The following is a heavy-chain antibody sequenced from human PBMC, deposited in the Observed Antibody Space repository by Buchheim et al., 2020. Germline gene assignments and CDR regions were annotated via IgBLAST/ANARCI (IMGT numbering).Heavy chain of an antibody. D-gene: IGHD6-19*01. CDR3: AKDHGVGYSSGWYGMDV. CDR1: GFTFSSYG. V-gene: IGHV3-30*18. Sequence: QVQLVESGGGVVQPGRSLRLSCAASGFTFSSYGMHWVRQAPGKGLEWVAVISYDGSNKNYADYVKGRFTISRDNSKNTLYLQMNSLRAEDTAVYYCAKDHGVGYSSGWYGMDVWGQGTT. CDR2: ISYDGSNK. J-gene: IGHJ6*02.